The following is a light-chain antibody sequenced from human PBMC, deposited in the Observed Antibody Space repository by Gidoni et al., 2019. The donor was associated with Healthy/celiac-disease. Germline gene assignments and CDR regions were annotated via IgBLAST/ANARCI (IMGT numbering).Light chain of an antibody. J-gene: IGLJ2*01. V-gene: IGLV2-14*01. CDR3: SSYTSSSTLV. CDR2: EVS. CDR1: SSDVGGYNY. Sequence: SCTGTSSDVGGYNYVSWYQQHPGKAPKLMIYEVSNRPSGVSNRFSGSKSGNTASLTISGLQAEDEADYYCSSYTSSSTLVFGGGTKLTVL.